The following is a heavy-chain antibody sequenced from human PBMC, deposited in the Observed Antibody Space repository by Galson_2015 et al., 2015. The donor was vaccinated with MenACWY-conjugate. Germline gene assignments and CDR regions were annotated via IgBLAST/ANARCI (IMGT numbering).Heavy chain of an antibody. CDR1: GFTFSAYG. D-gene: IGHD3-10*01. CDR2: MRYDGSDG. J-gene: IGHJ4*02. CDR3: AKDKIYFGSGSYLYYFDY. V-gene: IGHV3-30*02. Sequence: SLRLSCATSGFTFSAYGMHWVRQAPGKGLEWLALMRYDGSDGTYADSVKGRFIISRDDSRRTLSLQMNNLTTEDTAVYFCAKDKIYFGSGSYLYYFDYWGQGTLVTVSS.